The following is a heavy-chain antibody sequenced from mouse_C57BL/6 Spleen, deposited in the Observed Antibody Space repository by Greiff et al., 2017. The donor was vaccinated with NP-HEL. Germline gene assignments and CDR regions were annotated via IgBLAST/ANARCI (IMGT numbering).Heavy chain of an antibody. V-gene: IGHV1-52*01. D-gene: IGHD1-1*01. J-gene: IGHJ4*01. CDR3: ARSPYYYGSSYYAMDY. Sequence: QVQLQQSGAELVRPGSSVKLSCKASGYTFTSYWMHWVKQRPIQGLEWIGNIDPSDSETHYNQKFKDKATLTVDKSSSTAYMQLSSLTSEDSAVYYCARSPYYYGSSYYAMDYWGQGTSVTVSS. CDR2: IDPSDSET. CDR1: GYTFTSYW.